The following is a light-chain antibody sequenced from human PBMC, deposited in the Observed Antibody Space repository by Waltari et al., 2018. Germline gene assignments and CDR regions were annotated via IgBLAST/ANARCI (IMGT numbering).Light chain of an antibody. CDR3: HQYSSTPWT. J-gene: IGKJ1*01. CDR1: QPVLHSSDTKNY. Sequence: DIVMTKSPDSLAVSLGERATINCKSHQPVLHSSDTKNYVAWYQQKPGQPPKLLIYWSSTRESGVPDRFSGSGSGTDFTLTISSLQAEDVAVYYCHQYSSTPWTFGQGTKVEVK. CDR2: WSS. V-gene: IGKV4-1*01.